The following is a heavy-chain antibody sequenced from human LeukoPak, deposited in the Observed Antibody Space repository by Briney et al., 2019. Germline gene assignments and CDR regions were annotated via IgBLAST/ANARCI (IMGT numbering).Heavy chain of an antibody. Sequence: PSETLSLTCTVSGGAISSYYWSWIRQPPGTGLEWIGYIHYTGSTNYNPSLKSRVTISVDTSKNQFSLKLSSVTAADTAVYYCARDGYDSSGYYPDYYYYYMDVWGKGTTVTVSS. CDR3: ARDGYDSSGYYPDYYYYYMDV. V-gene: IGHV4-59*01. CDR2: IHYTGST. J-gene: IGHJ6*03. CDR1: GGAISSYY. D-gene: IGHD3-22*01.